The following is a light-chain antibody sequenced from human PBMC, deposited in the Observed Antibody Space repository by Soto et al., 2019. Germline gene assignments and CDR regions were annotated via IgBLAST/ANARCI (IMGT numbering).Light chain of an antibody. CDR3: QQYYSWPLT. V-gene: IGKV3-15*01. Sequence: ETVMTQSPATLSVSPGERATLSCRASQSVGTSLVWYQQKPGQAPRVLMYGASSRATGVPGRFSGSGSATEFTLTISSLQSEDFAVYYCQQYYSWPLTFGGGTKVEI. CDR1: QSVGTS. CDR2: GAS. J-gene: IGKJ4*01.